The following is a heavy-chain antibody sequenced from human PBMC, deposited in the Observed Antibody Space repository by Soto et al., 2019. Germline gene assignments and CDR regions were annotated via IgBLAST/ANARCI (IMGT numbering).Heavy chain of an antibody. D-gene: IGHD2-15*01. CDR2: IWYDGSNK. V-gene: IGHV3-33*01. Sequence: QVQLVESGGGVVRPGRSLRLSCAASGFTFSSYGMHWVGQAPGKGLEWVAVIWYDGSNKYYADSVKGRFTISRDNSKNTLYLQMNSLRAEDTAVYYCAREKGGYCSGGSCYPLKYWGQGTLVTVSS. CDR1: GFTFSSYG. J-gene: IGHJ4*02. CDR3: AREKGGYCSGGSCYPLKY.